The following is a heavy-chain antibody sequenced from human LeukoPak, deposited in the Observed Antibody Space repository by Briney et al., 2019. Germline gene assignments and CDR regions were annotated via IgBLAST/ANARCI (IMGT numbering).Heavy chain of an antibody. J-gene: IGHJ4*02. D-gene: IGHD3/OR15-3a*01. Sequence: ASVKVSCKASGYTFTSYGISCGRQAPGQGLEWMGWISAYNCNTNYAQKLQGRVTMTTDTSTSTAYMELMSLRSDDTAVYYCARDPSESAPGDWSPLGPGWADYWGQGTLVTVSS. CDR1: GYTFTSYG. V-gene: IGHV1-18*01. CDR2: ISAYNCNT. CDR3: ARDPSESAPGDWSPLGPGWADY.